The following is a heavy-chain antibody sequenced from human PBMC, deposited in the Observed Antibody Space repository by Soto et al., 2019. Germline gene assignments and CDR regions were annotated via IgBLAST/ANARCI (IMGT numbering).Heavy chain of an antibody. CDR3: ARRITIFHPDWFDP. V-gene: IGHV4-39*01. CDR2: IYYSGST. J-gene: IGHJ5*02. CDR1: GGSISSSSYY. Sequence: PSETLSLTCTVSGGSISSSSYYWGWIRQPPGKGLEWIGSIYYSGSTYYNPSLKSRVTISVDTSKNQFSLKLSSVTAADTAVYYCARRITIFHPDWFDPWGQGTLVTVS. D-gene: IGHD3-9*01.